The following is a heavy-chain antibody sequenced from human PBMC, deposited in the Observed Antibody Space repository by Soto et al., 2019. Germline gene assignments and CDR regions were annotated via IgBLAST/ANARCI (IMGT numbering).Heavy chain of an antibody. CDR1: GYSFTSYW. D-gene: IGHD6-13*01. J-gene: IGHJ6*02. CDR2: IYPGDSDT. V-gene: IGHV5-51*01. Sequence: ESLKISCKGSGYSFTSYWIGWVRQMPGKGLEWMGIIYPGDSDTRYSPSFQGQVTISADKSISTAYLQWSSLKASDTAMYHCARRAAAAGTDYGMDVWGQGTTVTVSS. CDR3: ARRAAAAGTDYGMDV.